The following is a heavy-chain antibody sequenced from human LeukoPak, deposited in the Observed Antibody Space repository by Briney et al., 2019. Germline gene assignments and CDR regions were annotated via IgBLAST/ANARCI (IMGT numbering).Heavy chain of an antibody. CDR1: GYTFTSYD. CDR3: ARGRSTGYPYYFEY. J-gene: IGHJ4*02. Sequence: ASVTVSCKASGYTFTSYDINWVRQATGQGLEWMGWMNPNSGSTGYAQKFQGRVTITRNTAISTAYMELSGLRSEDTAVYYCARGRSTGYPYYFEYWGQGTLVTVSS. CDR2: MNPNSGST. D-gene: IGHD5-12*01. V-gene: IGHV1-8*03.